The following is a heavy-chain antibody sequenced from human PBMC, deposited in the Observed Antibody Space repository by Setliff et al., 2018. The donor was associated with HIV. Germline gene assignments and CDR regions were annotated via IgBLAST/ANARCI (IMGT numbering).Heavy chain of an antibody. CDR3: SKYAKITEPYSSSWDPWFDP. Sequence: PLETLSLTCAVSGYPIIEAYYWLWIRQSPTKGLEYIGIIFRGVTTYYNPSLRSRVALSMDTSKNQFSLKLTSVTAADTAVYYCSKYAKITEPYSSSWDPWFDPWGQGISVTVSS. V-gene: IGHV4-38-2*01. CDR2: IFRGVTT. D-gene: IGHD6-13*01. CDR1: GYPIIEAYY. J-gene: IGHJ5*02.